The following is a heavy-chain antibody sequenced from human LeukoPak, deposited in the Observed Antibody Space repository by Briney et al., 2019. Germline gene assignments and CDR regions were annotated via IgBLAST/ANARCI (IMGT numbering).Heavy chain of an antibody. D-gene: IGHD5-18*01. V-gene: IGHV3-74*01. CDR3: ARGGAAMAYY. J-gene: IGHJ4*02. Sequence: GGSLRLSCSASGLTFSSYWMHWVRQAPGKGLVWVSRINSDGSSTSYADSVKGRFTISRDNAKNTLYLQMSSLRAEDTAVYYCARGGAAMAYYWGQGTLVTVSS. CDR2: INSDGSST. CDR1: GLTFSSYW.